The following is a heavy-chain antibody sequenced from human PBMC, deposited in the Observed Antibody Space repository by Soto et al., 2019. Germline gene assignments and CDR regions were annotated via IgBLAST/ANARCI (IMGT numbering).Heavy chain of an antibody. CDR3: ARGGHVVVVTAALDY. J-gene: IGHJ4*02. CDR1: GDTFTDY. D-gene: IGHD2-21*02. Sequence: QVQLMQSGAEVKKPGASVKVSCKASGDTFTDYIHWVRQAPGQGLEWMGTVNPSGGHTTYAQHFRGRVTMTRDTSTSTLYMELTSLTSDDTAIYYCARGGHVVVVTAALDYWGQGTLVTVSS. CDR2: VNPSGGHT. V-gene: IGHV1-46*01.